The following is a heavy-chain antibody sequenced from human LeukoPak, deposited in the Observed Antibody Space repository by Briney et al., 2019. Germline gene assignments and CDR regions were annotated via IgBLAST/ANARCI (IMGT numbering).Heavy chain of an antibody. CDR1: GYSFTSYW. D-gene: IGHD6-19*01. CDR3: ARHEVAGDNWFDP. J-gene: IGHJ5*02. CDR2: IDPSDSYT. V-gene: IGHV5-10-1*01. Sequence: GESLKITCKGSGYSFTSYWISWVRQMPGKGLEWMGRIDPSDSYTNYSPSSQGHVTISADKSISTAYLQWSSLKASDTAMYYCARHEVAGDNWFDPWGQGTLVTVSS.